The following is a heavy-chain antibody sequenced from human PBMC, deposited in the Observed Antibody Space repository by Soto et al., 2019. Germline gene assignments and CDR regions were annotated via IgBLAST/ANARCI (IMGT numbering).Heavy chain of an antibody. CDR2: LIPFFGTP. CDR1: GGSFSNYA. Sequence: QVQLVQSGAEVKKPGSSVKVSCKASGGSFSNYAISWVRQAPGEGLEWMGGLIPFFGTPNYAQKFQGRVTIAADESTSSAYLELSSLTSEDTAVYYCARGDFWSAYSCDYYYGMYVWGQVTTATVSS. V-gene: IGHV1-69*12. CDR3: ARGDFWSAYSCDYYYGMYV. D-gene: IGHD3-3*01. J-gene: IGHJ6*02.